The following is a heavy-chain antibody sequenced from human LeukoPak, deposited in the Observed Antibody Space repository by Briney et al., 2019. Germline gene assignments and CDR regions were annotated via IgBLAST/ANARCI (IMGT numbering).Heavy chain of an antibody. V-gene: IGHV3-30*02. CDR1: GFTFSSYG. Sequence: PGRSLRLSCAASGFTFSSYGMHWVRQAPGKGLEWVAFIRYDGSNKYYADSVKGRFTISRDNSKNTLYLQMNSLRAEDTAVYYCAIAPSIDAEYFQHWGQGTLVTVSS. CDR2: IRYDGSNK. CDR3: AIAPSIDAEYFQH. J-gene: IGHJ1*01.